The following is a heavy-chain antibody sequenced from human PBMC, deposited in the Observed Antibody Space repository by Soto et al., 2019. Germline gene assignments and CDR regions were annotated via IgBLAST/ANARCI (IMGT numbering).Heavy chain of an antibody. CDR3: ARCRDGYNLGCWFDP. J-gene: IGHJ5*02. CDR2: IYYSVST. V-gene: IGHV4-59*01. CDR1: GGSISSYY. Sequence: QVQLQESGPGLVKPSETLSLTCTVSGGSISSYYWSWIRQPPGKGLEWIGYIYYSVSTNYNPSLKSRVTISVDTSKNQFSLKLSSVTAADTAVYYCARCRDGYNLGCWFDPWGQGTLVTVSS. D-gene: IGHD5-12*01.